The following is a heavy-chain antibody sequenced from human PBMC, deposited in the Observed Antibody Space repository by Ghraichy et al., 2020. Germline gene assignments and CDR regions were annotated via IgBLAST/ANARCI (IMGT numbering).Heavy chain of an antibody. V-gene: IGHV3-33*01. CDR1: GFTFSSYG. CDR2: IWYDGSNK. J-gene: IGHJ4*02. CDR3: ARDFVNSVAGTLD. D-gene: IGHD6-19*01. Sequence: LSLTCAASGFTFSSYGMHWVRQAPGKGLEWVAVIWYDGSNKYYADSVKGRFTISRDNSKNTLYLQMNSLRAEDTAVYYCARDFVNSVAGTLDWGQGTLVTVSS.